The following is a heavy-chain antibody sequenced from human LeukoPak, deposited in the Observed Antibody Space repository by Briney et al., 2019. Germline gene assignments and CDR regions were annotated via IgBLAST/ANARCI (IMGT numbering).Heavy chain of an antibody. CDR1: GFTFSSYA. D-gene: IGHD3-22*01. Sequence: LSGGSLRLSCGASGFTFSSYAMSWVRQAPGKGLEWVSAISGSGGSTYYADSVKGRFTISRDNSKNTLYLQMNSLRAEDTAVYYCVMLGITMIVVNYWGQGTLATVSS. V-gene: IGHV3-23*01. CDR2: ISGSGGST. CDR3: VMLGITMIVVNY. J-gene: IGHJ4*02.